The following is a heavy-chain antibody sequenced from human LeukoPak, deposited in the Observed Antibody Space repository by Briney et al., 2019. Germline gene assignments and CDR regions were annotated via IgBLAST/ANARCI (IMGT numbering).Heavy chain of an antibody. CDR1: GFTFSDYY. V-gene: IGHV3-11*01. J-gene: IGHJ6*02. CDR3: AREYAYCGGDCYAGYYGMDV. Sequence: GRSLRLSCAASGFTFSDYYMSWIRQAPGKGLGWVSYISSIGSTINYANSVKGRFTISRDNDKNSLYLQMNSLRAEDTAVYYCAREYAYCGGDCYAGYYGMDVWGQGTTVTVCS. CDR2: ISSIGSTI. D-gene: IGHD2-21*02.